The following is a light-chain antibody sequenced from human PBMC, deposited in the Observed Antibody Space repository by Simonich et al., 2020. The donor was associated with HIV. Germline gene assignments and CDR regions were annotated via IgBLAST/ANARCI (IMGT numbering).Light chain of an antibody. Sequence: NFMLTQPHSVSESPGKTVTIYCTRSSGSIASNYVQWYQQRPGSAPTTVIYEDNQRPSVVPDRFSGSIDSSSNSASLTISGLKTEDEADYYCQSYDSSNQGVFGGGTKLTVL. CDR2: EDN. V-gene: IGLV6-57*03. J-gene: IGLJ3*02. CDR1: SGSIASNY. CDR3: QSYDSSNQGV.